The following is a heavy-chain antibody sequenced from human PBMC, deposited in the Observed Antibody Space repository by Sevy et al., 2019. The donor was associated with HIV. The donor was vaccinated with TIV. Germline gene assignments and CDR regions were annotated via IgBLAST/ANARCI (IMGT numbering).Heavy chain of an antibody. CDR1: GFTFGDYA. V-gene: IGHV3-49*03. D-gene: IGHD5-12*01. CDR3: TRPLATADTPEYFFDY. CDR2: IRRNSHEPYGGTT. Sequence: GGSLRLSCTSSGFTFGDYAMSWFRQAPGKGLEWVAFIRRNSHEPYGGTTEYAASVKGRFTISRDDSKSIAYLQMNSLKTEDTAVYYCTRPLATADTPEYFFDYWDQGILVTVSS. J-gene: IGHJ4*02.